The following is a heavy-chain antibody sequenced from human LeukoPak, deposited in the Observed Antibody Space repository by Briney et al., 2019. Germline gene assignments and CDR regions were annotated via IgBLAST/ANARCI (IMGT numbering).Heavy chain of an antibody. V-gene: IGHV3-30*02. CDR3: AKEYTPSSPLGELDS. J-gene: IGHJ4*02. D-gene: IGHD6-6*01. Sequence: GGSLRLSCAVSGFSFSSYAMHWVRQAPGKGLEWVAVIRHDETNEYYADSVQGRFTISRDTSKNTLCLQMNSLRAEDTAVYYCAKEYTPSSPLGELDSWGQGALVTVSS. CDR2: IRHDETNE. CDR1: GFSFSSYA.